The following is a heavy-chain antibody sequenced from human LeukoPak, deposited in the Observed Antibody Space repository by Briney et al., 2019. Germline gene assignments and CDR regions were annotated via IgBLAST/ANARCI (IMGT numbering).Heavy chain of an antibody. Sequence: GGSLRLSCAASGFSFSSYGMHWVRQAPGKGLEWVAVISYDGSNKYYADSVKGRFTISRDNAKNSLYLQMNSLRAEDTAVYYCAPYYDFWSGYYAFDYWGQGTLVTVSS. J-gene: IGHJ4*02. D-gene: IGHD3-3*01. CDR2: ISYDGSNK. CDR3: APYYDFWSGYYAFDY. V-gene: IGHV3-30*03. CDR1: GFSFSSYG.